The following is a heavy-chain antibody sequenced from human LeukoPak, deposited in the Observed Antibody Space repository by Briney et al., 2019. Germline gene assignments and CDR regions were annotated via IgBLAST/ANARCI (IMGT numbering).Heavy chain of an antibody. Sequence: GGSLRLSCAASGFTLSSYAMSWVRQAPGKGLEWVSVISGSGGSTYYADSVRGRFTISGDNSKNTLYLQMNSLRAEDTAVYYCARSVVAALFDYWGQGTLVTVSS. D-gene: IGHD2-15*01. CDR3: ARSVVAALFDY. CDR1: GFTLSSYA. V-gene: IGHV3-23*01. J-gene: IGHJ4*02. CDR2: ISGSGGST.